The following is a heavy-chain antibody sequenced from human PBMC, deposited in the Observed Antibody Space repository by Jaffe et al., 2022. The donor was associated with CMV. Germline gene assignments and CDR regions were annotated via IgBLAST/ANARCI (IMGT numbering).Heavy chain of an antibody. V-gene: IGHV3-9*01. D-gene: IGHD3-22*01. CDR1: GFTFDDYA. Sequence: EVQLVESGGGLVQPGRSLRLSCAASGFTFDDYAMHWVRQAPGKGLEWVSGISWNSGSIGYADSVKGRFTISRDNAKNSLYLQMNSLRAEDTALYYCAKDIPYYYDSSGYSFYWYFDLWGRGTLVTVSS. CDR2: ISWNSGSI. CDR3: AKDIPYYYDSSGYSFYWYFDL. J-gene: IGHJ2*01.